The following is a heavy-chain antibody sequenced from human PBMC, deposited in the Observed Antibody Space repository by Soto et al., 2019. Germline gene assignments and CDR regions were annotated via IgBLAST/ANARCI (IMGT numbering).Heavy chain of an antibody. CDR2: IYYSGST. CDR3: ARDRFGSGSYPGFDP. V-gene: IGHV4-31*03. CDR1: GGSISSGGYY. D-gene: IGHD3-10*01. Sequence: QVQLQESGPGLVKPSQTLSLTCTVSGGSISSGGYYWSWIRQHPGKGREWMGYIYYSGSTYYNPSLKSRVTISVETSKNQFSLKLSSVTAADTAVYYCARDRFGSGSYPGFDPWGQGTLVTVSS. J-gene: IGHJ5*02.